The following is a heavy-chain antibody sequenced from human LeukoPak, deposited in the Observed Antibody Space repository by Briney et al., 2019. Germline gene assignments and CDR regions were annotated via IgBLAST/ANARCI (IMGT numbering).Heavy chain of an antibody. V-gene: IGHV4-34*01. Sequence: SETLSLTCAVYGGSFSGYYWSWIRQPPGKGLEWIGEINHSGSTNYNPSLKSRVTISVDTSKNQFSLKLSSVTAADTAVYYCARAGTLKYYGSGSYYNRWFDPWGQGTLVTVSS. CDR3: ARAGTLKYYGSGSYYNRWFDP. D-gene: IGHD3-10*01. J-gene: IGHJ5*02. CDR1: GGSFSGYY. CDR2: INHSGST.